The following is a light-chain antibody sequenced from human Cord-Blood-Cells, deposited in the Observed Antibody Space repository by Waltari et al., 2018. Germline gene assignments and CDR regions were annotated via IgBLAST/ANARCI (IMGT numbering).Light chain of an antibody. CDR1: QSVSSN. V-gene: IGKV3-15*01. J-gene: IGKJ4*01. Sequence: EIVMTQSPATLSVSPGERATLSCRASQSVSSNLAWYQQKPGQAPRLLIYGASTRATGIPARLSGSGSGTEFTLTISSLQSEDFAVYYCQQYNNWPLTFGGGTK. CDR3: QQYNNWPLT. CDR2: GAS.